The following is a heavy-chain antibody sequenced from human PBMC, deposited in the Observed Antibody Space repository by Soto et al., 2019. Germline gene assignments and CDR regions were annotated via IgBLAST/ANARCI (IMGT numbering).Heavy chain of an antibody. J-gene: IGHJ4*02. CDR3: AKDRMATKIRDLDY. V-gene: IGHV3-23*01. CDR1: GFTFGSYA. Sequence: GGSLRLSCAASGFTFGSYAMNWVRQAPGKGLEWVSGISGSGGSTYYADSVKGRFTISRDNSKNTLYLQMNSLRAEDTAVYYCAKDRMATKIRDLDYWGQGTLVTVSS. CDR2: ISGSGGST. D-gene: IGHD1-26*01.